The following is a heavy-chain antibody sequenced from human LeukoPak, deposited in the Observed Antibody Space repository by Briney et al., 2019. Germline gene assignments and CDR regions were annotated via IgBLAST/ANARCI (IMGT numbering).Heavy chain of an antibody. V-gene: IGHV7-4-1*02. CDR1: GYTFSSHA. J-gene: IGHJ4*02. CDR3: ARTRIPFYFGSVSPDY. D-gene: IGHD3-10*01. Sequence: GASVKVSCKASGYTFSSHAMIWVRQAPGQGFEWMGWINTNTGNPRYGQGFTGRFVFSLDTSVSTAYLQISSLKAEDTAVYFCARTRIPFYFGSVSPDYWGQETLVTVSS. CDR2: INTNTGNP.